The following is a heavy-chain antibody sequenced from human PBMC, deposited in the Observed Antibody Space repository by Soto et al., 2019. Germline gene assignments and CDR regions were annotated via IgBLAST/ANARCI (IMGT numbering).Heavy chain of an antibody. CDR1: GFTFSSNA. Sequence: VQLLESGGDLVQPGGSLRLSCAASGFTFSSNAMSWVRQAPGKGLEWVSVITDTGGDSLYADSVKGRFTISRDNSKNTLYLQMSSLRAEDTAIYYCARASGESYPGSRVFDSWGQGTRVTVSS. J-gene: IGHJ4*02. CDR2: ITDTGGDS. D-gene: IGHD3-10*01. V-gene: IGHV3-23*01. CDR3: ARASGESYPGSRVFDS.